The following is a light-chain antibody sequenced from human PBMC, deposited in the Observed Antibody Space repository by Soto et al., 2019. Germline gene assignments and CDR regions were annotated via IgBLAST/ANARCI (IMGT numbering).Light chain of an antibody. CDR2: DVT. CDR1: SGDVGGYNF. CDR3: CSFASSTSYV. J-gene: IGLJ1*01. Sequence: QSALTQPASVSGSPGQSITISCTGTSGDVGGYNFVSWYQQYPGKAPKLMIHDVTARPSGVSIRFSGSKSGTTASLTISGLQPEDEADYYWCSFASSTSYVFGTGAKVTVL. V-gene: IGLV2-14*01.